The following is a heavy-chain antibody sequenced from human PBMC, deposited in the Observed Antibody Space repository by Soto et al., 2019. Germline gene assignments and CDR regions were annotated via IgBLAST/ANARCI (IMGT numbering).Heavy chain of an antibody. CDR2: IWYDGSNK. V-gene: IGHV3-33*01. J-gene: IGHJ6*02. CDR3: AREQSSSGTQPNHPYYYYYGMDV. Sequence: GGSLRLSCAASGFTFSSYGMHWVRQAPGKGLEWVAVIWYDGSNKYYADSVKGRFTISRDNSKNTLYLQMNSLRAEDTAVYYCAREQSSSGTQPNHPYYYYYGMDVWGQGTTVTVSS. CDR1: GFTFSSYG. D-gene: IGHD6-6*01.